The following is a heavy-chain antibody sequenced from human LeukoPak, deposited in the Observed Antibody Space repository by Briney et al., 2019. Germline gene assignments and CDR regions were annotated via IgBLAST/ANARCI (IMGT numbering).Heavy chain of an antibody. J-gene: IGHJ5*02. V-gene: IGHV3-23*01. D-gene: IGHD4-23*01. CDR2: FTGAAGNI. CDR1: GFTFTSHA. Sequence: PGGSLTLSCATSGFTFTSHALSWVRQAPGRGLEWVSSFTGAAGNIHYADSVEGRFTLSRDISKETVYLQMNSLRVDDTAMYFCAAGGGNTFNPWGQGILVTVSS. CDR3: AAGGGNTFNP.